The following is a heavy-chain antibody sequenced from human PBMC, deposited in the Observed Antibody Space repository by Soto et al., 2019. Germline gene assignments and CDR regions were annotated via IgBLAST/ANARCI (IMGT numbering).Heavy chain of an antibody. CDR2: IYHSGST. Sequence: SETLSLTCAVSGGSISSGGYSWSWIRQPPXKGLEWIGYIYHSGSTYYNPSLKSRVTISVDRSKNQFSLKLSSVTAADTAVYYCARGDDSSGYYSGNWFDPWGQGTLVTVSS. D-gene: IGHD3-22*01. CDR3: ARGDDSSGYYSGNWFDP. J-gene: IGHJ5*02. CDR1: GGSISSGGYS. V-gene: IGHV4-30-2*01.